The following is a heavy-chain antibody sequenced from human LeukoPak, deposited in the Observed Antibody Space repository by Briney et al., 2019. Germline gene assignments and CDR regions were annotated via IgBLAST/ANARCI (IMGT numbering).Heavy chain of an antibody. CDR3: ARDGIWHYYGSGSFSWGDYYYYYMDV. CDR2: ISHTSEST. D-gene: IGHD3-10*01. CDR1: GFTFNSYS. Sequence: GGSLRLSCAASGFTFNSYSMSWVRQAPGKGLEWVSYISHTSESTYYADSVRGRFSISRDDAKSSLYLQMNSLKDEDTAVYYCARDGIWHYYGSGSFSWGDYYYYYMDVWGKGTTVTVSS. J-gene: IGHJ6*03. V-gene: IGHV3-48*02.